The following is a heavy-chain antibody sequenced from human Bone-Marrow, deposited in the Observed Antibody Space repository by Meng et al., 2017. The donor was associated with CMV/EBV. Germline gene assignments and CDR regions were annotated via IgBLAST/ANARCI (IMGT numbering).Heavy chain of an antibody. V-gene: IGHV1-69*05. CDR3: ARDGVGNLGWGFNYYYGMDV. Sequence: SVKVSCKASGYTFTGYYMHWVRQAPGQGLEWMGGIIPIFDTANYAQKFQDRVTITTDESTSTAYMELSSLRSEDTAVYYCARDGVGNLGWGFNYYYGMDVWGQGTTVTVSS. CDR1: GYTFTGYY. CDR2: IIPIFDTA. D-gene: IGHD3/OR15-3a*01. J-gene: IGHJ6*02.